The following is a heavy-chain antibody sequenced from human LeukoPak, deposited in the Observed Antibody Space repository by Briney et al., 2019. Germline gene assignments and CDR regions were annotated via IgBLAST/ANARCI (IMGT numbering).Heavy chain of an antibody. J-gene: IGHJ4*02. CDR3: ARDERYDSSGYPFDY. V-gene: IGHV1-2*02. CDR2: INPNSGGT. CDR1: GYTFTSYG. Sequence: GASVKVSCKASGYTFTSYGISWVRQAPGQGLEWMGWINPNSGGTNYAQKFQGRDTMTRDTSISTAYMELSRLRSDDTAVYYCARDERYDSSGYPFDYWGRGTLVTVSS. D-gene: IGHD3-22*01.